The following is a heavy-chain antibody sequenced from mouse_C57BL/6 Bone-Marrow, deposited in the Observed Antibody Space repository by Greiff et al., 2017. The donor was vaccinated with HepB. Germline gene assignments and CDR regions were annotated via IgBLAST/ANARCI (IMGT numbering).Heavy chain of an antibody. D-gene: IGHD1-1*01. CDR1: GYTFTSYW. CDR3: ARGHYGRDY. V-gene: IGHV1-61*01. J-gene: IGHJ2*01. CDR2: IYPSDSET. Sequence: VQLQQPGAELVRPGSSVKLSCKASGYTFTSYWMDWVKQRPGQGLEWIGNIYPSDSETHYNQKFKDKATLTVDKSSSTAYMQLSSLTSEDSAVYYCARGHYGRDYWGQGTTLTVSS.